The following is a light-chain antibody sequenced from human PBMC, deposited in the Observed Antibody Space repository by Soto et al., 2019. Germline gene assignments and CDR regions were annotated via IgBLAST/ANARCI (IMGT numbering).Light chain of an antibody. CDR2: AAS. J-gene: IGKJ4*01. V-gene: IGKV1-9*01. CDR1: QDIAIY. CDR3: QQLRMYPST. Sequence: IQLTQSPSSLSASVGDRVTITCRASQDIAIYLAWYQQKPGEAPKLLIYAASTLYGGVPSRFSGSGSGKDFALTITRLQAEEGATDDGQQLRMYPSTFGGGTKVDIK.